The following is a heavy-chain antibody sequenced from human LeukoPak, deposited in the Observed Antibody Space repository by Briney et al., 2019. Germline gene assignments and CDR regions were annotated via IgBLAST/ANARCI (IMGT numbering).Heavy chain of an antibody. V-gene: IGHV4-34*01. Sequence: PSETLSLTCAVYGGSFSGYYWSWIRQPPGKGLEWIGEINHSGSTNYNPSLKSRVTISVDTSKNQFSLKLSSVTAADTAVYYCARGENFDYWGQETLVTVSS. J-gene: IGHJ4*02. CDR1: GGSFSGYY. CDR3: ARGENFDY. CDR2: INHSGST.